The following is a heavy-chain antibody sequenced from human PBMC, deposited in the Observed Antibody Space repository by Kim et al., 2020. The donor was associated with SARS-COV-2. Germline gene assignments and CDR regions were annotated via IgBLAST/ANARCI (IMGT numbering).Heavy chain of an antibody. J-gene: IGHJ6*02. CDR2: ISGDGRST. CDR3: ARGKFGDGFDV. CDR1: GFSLSNYW. D-gene: IGHD3-10*01. Sequence: GGSLRLSCAASGFSLSNYWINWVRQAPGKGLEWVSRISGDGRSTNYADSVKGRITISRDNADNTLYLQINNLRADDTAVYYCARGKFGDGFDVWGHETRGSVSS. V-gene: IGHV3-74*01.